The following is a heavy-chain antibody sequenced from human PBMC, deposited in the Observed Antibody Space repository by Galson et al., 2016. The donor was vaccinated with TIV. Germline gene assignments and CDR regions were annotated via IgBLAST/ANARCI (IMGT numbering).Heavy chain of an antibody. V-gene: IGHV3-30*02. Sequence: SLRLSCAASGFTFSSFGMHWVRQAPGKGLEWVALIRYDGSRRYYADSVKGRFTISRDDSKNTLYLQMNGLSRDDSAVYYCASGVVAHTYYFYGMDVWGQGTTVTVSS. J-gene: IGHJ6*02. CDR2: IRYDGSRR. CDR3: ASGVVAHTYYFYGMDV. D-gene: IGHD2-15*01. CDR1: GFTFSSFG.